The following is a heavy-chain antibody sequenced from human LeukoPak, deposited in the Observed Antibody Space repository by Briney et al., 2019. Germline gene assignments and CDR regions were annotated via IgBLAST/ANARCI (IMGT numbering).Heavy chain of an antibody. CDR1: GGTFSSYA. Sequence: GASVKVSCKASGGTFSSYAISWVRQAPGQGLEWMGGIIPIFSTANYAQKFQGRVTITTDESTSTAYMELSSLRSEDTAVYYCARSSVRGDPGNWFDPWGQGTLVTVSS. D-gene: IGHD3-10*01. J-gene: IGHJ5*02. CDR2: IIPIFSTA. CDR3: ARSSVRGDPGNWFDP. V-gene: IGHV1-69*05.